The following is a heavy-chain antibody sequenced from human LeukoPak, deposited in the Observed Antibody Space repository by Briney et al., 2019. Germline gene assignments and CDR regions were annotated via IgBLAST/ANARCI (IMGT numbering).Heavy chain of an antibody. V-gene: IGHV1-18*01. CDR3: AMLVLLEGSLLFDY. D-gene: IGHD3-3*01. Sequence: ASVKVSCKASGYTFTGYYIHWVRQAPGQGLEWMGWISAYNGNTNYAQKLQGRVTMTTDTSTSTAYMELRSLRSDDTAVYYCAMLVLLEGSLLFDYWGQGTLVTVSS. CDR1: GYTFTGYY. CDR2: ISAYNGNT. J-gene: IGHJ4*02.